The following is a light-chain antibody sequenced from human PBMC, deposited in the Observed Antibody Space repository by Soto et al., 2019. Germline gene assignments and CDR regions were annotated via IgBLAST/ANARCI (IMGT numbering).Light chain of an antibody. CDR2: KAS. V-gene: IGKV1-5*03. J-gene: IGKJ1*01. Sequence: DIQMTQSPSTLSGSVGDRVTITCLSIQTISSWLAWYQQTPGKAPKLLIYKASTLKSGVPSRFSGSGSGTEFTLTISSLQPDDFATYYCQHYNSYSEAFGHGTKVDI. CDR3: QHYNSYSEA. CDR1: QTISSW.